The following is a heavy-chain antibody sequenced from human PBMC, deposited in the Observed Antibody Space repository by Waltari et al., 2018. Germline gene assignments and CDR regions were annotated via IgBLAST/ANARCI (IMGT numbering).Heavy chain of an antibody. V-gene: IGHV3-23*01. CDR1: GFTFSSYA. CDR2: ISANDGRT. D-gene: IGHD3-10*01. CDR3: AKDPVGVHWFDP. Sequence: EVQLLESGGALVQPGGSLRVSCAASGFTFSSYAMSWVRQAPGKGLEWVSGISANDGRTYYADSVKGRFTISRDNSKNTLYLQMNSLRAEDTAVYYCAKDPVGVHWFDPWGQGTLVTVSS. J-gene: IGHJ5*02.